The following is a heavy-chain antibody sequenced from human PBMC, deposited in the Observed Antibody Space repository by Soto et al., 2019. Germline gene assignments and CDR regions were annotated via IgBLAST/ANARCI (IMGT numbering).Heavy chain of an antibody. V-gene: IGHV3-23*01. CDR3: AKSPGTSCYNNWFDP. D-gene: IGHD2-2*02. CDR2: ISGSGGST. J-gene: IGHJ5*02. Sequence: PGGSMRLSCAASGFTFSSYAMSWVRQAPGKGLEWVSAISGSGGSTYYADSVKGRFTISRDNSKNTLYLQMNSLRAEDTAVYYCAKSPGTSCYNNWFDPWGQGTLVTVSS. CDR1: GFTFSSYA.